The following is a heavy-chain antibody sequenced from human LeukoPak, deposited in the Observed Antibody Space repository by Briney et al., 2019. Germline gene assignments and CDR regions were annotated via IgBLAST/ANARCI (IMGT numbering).Heavy chain of an antibody. Sequence: AASVKVSCKASGYAFTSYHIHWMRQAPGQGLGWMGIIIPSSGSTTYAQKFQGRVTMTRNTSTSTVYMELSSPTSDNTAVYFCARSDYNDYRGLGFWGQGTLVTVSS. CDR1: GYAFTSYH. J-gene: IGHJ4*02. D-gene: IGHD4-11*01. CDR3: ARSDYNDYRGLGF. CDR2: IIPSSGST. V-gene: IGHV1-46*01.